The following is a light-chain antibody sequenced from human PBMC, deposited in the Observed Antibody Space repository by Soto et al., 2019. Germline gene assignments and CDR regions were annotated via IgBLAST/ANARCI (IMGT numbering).Light chain of an antibody. Sequence: EIVLTQSPGTLYLSPGERATLSSRASQSVSSSYLAWYQQKPGQAPRLLIYDASNRATGIPDRFSGSGSGTDFTLTITRLEPEDFAVYYCQQYGSSPPTFGQGTKVDIK. CDR3: QQYGSSPPT. CDR2: DAS. J-gene: IGKJ1*01. V-gene: IGKV3-20*01. CDR1: QSVSSSY.